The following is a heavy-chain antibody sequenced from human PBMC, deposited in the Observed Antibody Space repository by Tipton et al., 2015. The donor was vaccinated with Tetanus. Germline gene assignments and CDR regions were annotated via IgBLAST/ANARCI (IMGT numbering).Heavy chain of an antibody. Sequence: TLSLTCTVSGGSISRSNYWSWIRQHPGKGLEWIGYIYYSGSTYYNPSLKSRVTISVDTSKNQFSLKLSSVTAADTAVYYCARGGLTPYEKDYWGQGTLVTVSS. D-gene: IGHD3-16*01. CDR2: IYYSGST. CDR1: GGSISRSNY. J-gene: IGHJ4*02. CDR3: ARGGLTPYEKDY. V-gene: IGHV4-31*03.